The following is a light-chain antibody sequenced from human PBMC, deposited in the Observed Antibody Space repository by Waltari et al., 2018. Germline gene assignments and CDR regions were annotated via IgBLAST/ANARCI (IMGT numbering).Light chain of an antibody. V-gene: IGLV2-23*01. CDR2: EAT. CDR3: CSYAGGTAYV. CDR1: SRDIGTYNF. Sequence: SALTQPASVSGSPGQSNTISCTGTSRDIGTYNFVSWYQEYPGKAPKLIIYEATKRPSGVSDRFSASKSGNTASLTISGLQADDEADYSCCSYAGGTAYVFGTGTRVTVL. J-gene: IGLJ1*01.